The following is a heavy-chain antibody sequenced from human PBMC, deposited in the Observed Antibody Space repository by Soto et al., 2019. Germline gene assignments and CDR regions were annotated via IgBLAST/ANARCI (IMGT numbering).Heavy chain of an antibody. Sequence: GGSLRLSCAASGFTFSSYGVHWVRQAPGKGLEWVAVISYDGSNKYYADSVKGRFTISRDNSKNTLYLQMNSLRAEDTAVYYCMGLLGAFDIWGQGTMVTVSS. CDR2: ISYDGSNK. CDR3: MGLLGAFDI. D-gene: IGHD1-7*01. J-gene: IGHJ3*02. V-gene: IGHV3-30*03. CDR1: GFTFSSYG.